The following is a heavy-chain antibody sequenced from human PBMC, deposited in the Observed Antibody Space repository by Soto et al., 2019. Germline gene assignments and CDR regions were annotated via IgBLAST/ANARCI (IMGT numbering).Heavy chain of an antibody. J-gene: IGHJ5*02. D-gene: IGHD6-13*01. Sequence: SETLSLTCIVSGGSISEKYWNWVRQPPGKGLEWIGLIFANGHTDYNPSLKSRVTMSVDASKNQFSLRLNSMTAEDTAVYYCVASIAASGLNWLDPWGRGTLVTVSS. CDR1: GGSISEKY. CDR2: IFANGHT. V-gene: IGHV4-4*07. CDR3: VASIAASGLNWLDP.